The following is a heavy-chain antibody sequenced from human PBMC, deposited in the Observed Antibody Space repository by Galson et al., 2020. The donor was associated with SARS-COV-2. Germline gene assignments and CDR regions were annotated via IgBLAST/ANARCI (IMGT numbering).Heavy chain of an antibody. J-gene: IGHJ6*02. CDR3: ARGSRDYGDYYYYYGMDV. CDR2: IHHSGSN. Sequence: SETLSLTCAVYGGSFSGYYWSWIRQPPGKGLEWIGEIHHSGSNNYNPSLKSRVTISVDTSKNQFSLKLSSVTAADTAVYYCARGSRDYGDYYYYYGMDVWGQGTTVTVSS. D-gene: IGHD4-17*01. V-gene: IGHV4-34*01. CDR1: GGSFSGYY.